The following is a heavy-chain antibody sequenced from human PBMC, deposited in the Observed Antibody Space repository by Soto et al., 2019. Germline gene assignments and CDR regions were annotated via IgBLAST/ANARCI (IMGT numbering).Heavy chain of an antibody. V-gene: IGHV3-23*01. CDR1: GFTFSIYA. J-gene: IGHJ4*02. CDR3: AKEMLGYCSSTSCPTRQFDY. CDR2: ISGSGGST. Sequence: GSLRLSCAAAGFTFSIYARSWVRQAPGKGLEWVSAISGSGGSTYYADSVKGRFTISRENSKNTLYLQMNSLRAEDTAVYYCAKEMLGYCSSTSCPTRQFDYWGQRPLVTVSS. D-gene: IGHD2-2*01.